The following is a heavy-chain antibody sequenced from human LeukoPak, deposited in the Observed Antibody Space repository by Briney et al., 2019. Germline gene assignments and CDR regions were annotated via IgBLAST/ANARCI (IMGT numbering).Heavy chain of an antibody. Sequence: GGSLRLSCAASGFTFSSYSMNWGRQAPGKGLEWVSSISSSSTIYYADSVKGRLTIYRDDGKNTLYLQINSLIAEDTAVYYCATDQRYAFDYWGQGILVTVSS. CDR2: ISSSSTI. CDR1: GFTFSSYS. D-gene: IGHD3-9*01. CDR3: ATDQRYAFDY. V-gene: IGHV3-21*06. J-gene: IGHJ4*02.